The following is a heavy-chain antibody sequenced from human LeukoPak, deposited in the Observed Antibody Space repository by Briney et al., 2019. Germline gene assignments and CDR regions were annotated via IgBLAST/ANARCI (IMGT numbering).Heavy chain of an antibody. Sequence: GGSLRLSCAASGFTFDDYGMSWVRQAPGKGLEWVSGINWNGGSTGYADSVKGRFTISRDNAKNPLYLQMNSLTAEDTAVYYCAKDAWYSSSRRGWFDPWGQGTLVTVSS. D-gene: IGHD6-13*01. CDR1: GFTFDDYG. CDR3: AKDAWYSSSRRGWFDP. V-gene: IGHV3-20*04. J-gene: IGHJ5*02. CDR2: INWNGGST.